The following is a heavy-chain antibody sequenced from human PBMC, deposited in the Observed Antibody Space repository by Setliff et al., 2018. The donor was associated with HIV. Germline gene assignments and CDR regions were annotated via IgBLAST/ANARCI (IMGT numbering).Heavy chain of an antibody. J-gene: IGHJ1*01. CDR2: INHSGST. V-gene: IGHV4-34*01. CDR3: ARSPNRVSGTVGYFQR. Sequence: SETLSLTCAVYGGSLSGYYWSWIRQPPGKGLEWFGEINHSGSTNYNPSLKSQVTISVDTSRDQFSLKLSSVTAADTAVYYCARSPNRVSGTVGYFQRWGQGTLVTVS. D-gene: IGHD1-26*01. CDR1: GGSLSGYY.